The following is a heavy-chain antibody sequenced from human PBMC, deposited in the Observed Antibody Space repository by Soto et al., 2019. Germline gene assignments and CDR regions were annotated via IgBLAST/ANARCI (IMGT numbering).Heavy chain of an antibody. V-gene: IGHV4-31*03. CDR1: GGSISSGGYY. J-gene: IGHJ5*02. CDR3: ARVETYVLLGFDP. CDR2: IYYSGST. Sequence: QVQLQESGPGLVKPSQTLSLTCTVSGGSISSGGYYWSWIRQHPGKGLEWIGYIYYSGSTYYNPSLKARVTISVDTSKNQFSLKLSSVTAEDTAVYYCARVETYVLLGFDPWGQGTLVTVSS. D-gene: IGHD3-16*01.